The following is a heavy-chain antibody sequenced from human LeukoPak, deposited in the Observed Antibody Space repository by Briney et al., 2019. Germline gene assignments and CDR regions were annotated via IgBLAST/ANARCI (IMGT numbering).Heavy chain of an antibody. CDR3: ARDRGSGWYYFDY. Sequence: SVKVSCKASGGTFSSYAISWVRQAPGRGLEWMGRIIPILGIANYAQKFQGRVTITADKSTSTAYMELSSLRSEDTAVYYCARDRGSGWYYFDYWGQRTLVTVSS. V-gene: IGHV1-69*04. CDR1: GGTFSSYA. CDR2: IIPILGIA. J-gene: IGHJ4*02. D-gene: IGHD6-19*01.